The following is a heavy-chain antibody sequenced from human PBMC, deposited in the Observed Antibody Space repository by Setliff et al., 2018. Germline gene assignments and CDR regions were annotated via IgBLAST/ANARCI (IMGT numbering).Heavy chain of an antibody. J-gene: IGHJ3*01. V-gene: IGHV1-69*05. D-gene: IGHD2-15*01. CDR2: IVPIYGPA. CDR3: AKASVWVVDANCGSFDV. Sequence: SVKVSCQASGGSFRNSGSGWVRQAPGQGLEWIGGIVPIYGPAKYAQKFQGRVEITTDESTNTAYMELSSLTSDDTATYYCAKASVWVVDANCGSFDVWGQGTVVTVSS. CDR1: GGSFRNSG.